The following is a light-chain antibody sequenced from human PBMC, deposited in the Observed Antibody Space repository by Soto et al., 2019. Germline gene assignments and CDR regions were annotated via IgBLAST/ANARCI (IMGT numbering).Light chain of an antibody. CDR1: SSDVGGYNF. V-gene: IGLV2-14*01. CDR2: DVT. J-gene: IGLJ3*02. CDR3: CSYTSISTLV. Sequence: QSALTQPASVSGSPGQSITISCTGTSSDVGGYNFVSWYQQHPGKAPKLMIYDVTNRPSGVSTRFSGSKSGNTASLTISGLQTDDEADYFCCSYTSISTLVFGGGTKLTVL.